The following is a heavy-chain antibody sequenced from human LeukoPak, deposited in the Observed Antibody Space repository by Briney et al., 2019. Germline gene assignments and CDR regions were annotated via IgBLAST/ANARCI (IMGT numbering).Heavy chain of an antibody. D-gene: IGHD3-10*01. J-gene: IGHJ5*02. CDR1: GGSISSGDYY. CDR3: ASHYYGSGTAYNWFDP. CDR2: IYYSGST. V-gene: IGHV4-30-4*01. Sequence: PSETLSLTCAVSGGSISSGDYYWSWIRQPPGKGLEWIGYIYYSGSTYYNPSLKSRVTISVDTSKNQFSLKLSSVTAADTAVYYCASHYYGSGTAYNWFDPWGQGTLVTVSS.